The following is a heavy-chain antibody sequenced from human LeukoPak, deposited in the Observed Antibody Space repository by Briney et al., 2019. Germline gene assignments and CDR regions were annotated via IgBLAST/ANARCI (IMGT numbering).Heavy chain of an antibody. Sequence: PSETLSLTCTVSGGSISSYYWSWIRQPAGKGLEWIGRIYTSGSTNYNPSLKSRVTMSVDTSKNQFSLKLSSVTAADTAVYYCASDGGYYDSSGSMNWGQGTLVTVSS. J-gene: IGHJ4*02. V-gene: IGHV4-4*07. CDR1: GGSISSYY. D-gene: IGHD3-22*01. CDR2: IYTSGST. CDR3: ASDGGYYDSSGSMN.